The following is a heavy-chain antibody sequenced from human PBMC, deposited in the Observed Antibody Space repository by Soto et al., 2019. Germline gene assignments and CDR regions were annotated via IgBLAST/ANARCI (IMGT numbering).Heavy chain of an antibody. CDR3: ARDGLLRFLEWSRRDYYMDV. J-gene: IGHJ6*03. D-gene: IGHD3-3*01. Sequence: PGGSLRLSCAASGFTFSDYSMRWIRQAPGKGLEWVSYISSSGSTIYYADSVKGRFTISRDNAKNSLYLQMNSLRAEDTAVYYCARDGLLRFLEWSRRDYYMDVWGKGTTVTVSS. CDR2: ISSSGSTI. CDR1: GFTFSDYS. V-gene: IGHV3-11*01.